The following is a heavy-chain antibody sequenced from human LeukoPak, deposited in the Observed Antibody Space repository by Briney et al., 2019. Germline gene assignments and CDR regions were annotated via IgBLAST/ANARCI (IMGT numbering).Heavy chain of an antibody. CDR1: GYTFTGNH. CDR3: AREVGINAFDI. CDR2: ISPNTGDT. V-gene: IGHV1-2*02. Sequence: ASVKVSCKASGYTFTGNHMYWVRQAPGQGLECMGWISPNTGDTNYAQKFQGRVTMTRDTSIGTAYMELSRLTSDDTAVYYCAREVGINAFDIWGQGTMVTVSS. J-gene: IGHJ3*02. D-gene: IGHD3-10*01.